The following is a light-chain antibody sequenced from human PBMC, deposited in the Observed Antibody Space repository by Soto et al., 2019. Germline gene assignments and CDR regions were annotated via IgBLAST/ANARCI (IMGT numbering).Light chain of an antibody. CDR2: AAS. CDR1: QGISSY. CDR3: QQYYSYPYT. V-gene: IGKV1-8*01. J-gene: IGKJ2*01. Sequence: AIRMTQSPSSLSASTGDRVTITCRASQGISSYLAGYQQKPGKAPKLLIYAASPLQSGVPSRFSGSGSGTDFTLTISCLQSEDFATYYCQQYYSYPYTFGQGTKLEIK.